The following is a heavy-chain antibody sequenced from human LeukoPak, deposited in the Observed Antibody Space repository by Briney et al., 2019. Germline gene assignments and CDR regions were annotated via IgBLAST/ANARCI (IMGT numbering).Heavy chain of an antibody. CDR1: RFTFSSYA. CDR2: ISDSGGVT. J-gene: IGHJ4*02. V-gene: IGHV3-23*01. CDR3: AKDPDCTSGVCYTFFDY. D-gene: IGHD2-8*01. Sequence: GGSLRLSCAASRFTFSSYAMSWVRQAPGKGLEWVSAISDSGGVTYYADSVKGRFTISRDNSNNTLYLQMNSLRAEDTAVYYCAKDPDCTSGVCYTFFDYWGQGTLVTVSS.